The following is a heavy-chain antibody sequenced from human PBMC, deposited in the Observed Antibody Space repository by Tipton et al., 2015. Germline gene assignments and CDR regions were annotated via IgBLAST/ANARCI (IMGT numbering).Heavy chain of an antibody. CDR1: GGSISSSSYY. CDR3: ARRLSHSSSWTFDY. CDR2: VHYSGST. D-gene: IGHD6-13*01. J-gene: IGHJ4*02. V-gene: IGHV4-39*01. Sequence: TLSLTCTVSGGSISSSSYYWGWIRQPPGKGLEWIGSVHYSGSTYYNPSLKSRVTISVDTSKNQFSLKLSSVTAADTAVYYCARRLSHSSSWTFDYWGQGTLVTVSS.